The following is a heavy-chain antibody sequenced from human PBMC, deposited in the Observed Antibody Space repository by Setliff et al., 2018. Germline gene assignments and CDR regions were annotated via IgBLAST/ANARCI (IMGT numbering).Heavy chain of an antibody. V-gene: IGHV4-59*12. CDR1: GGSISSYY. D-gene: IGHD1-1*01. J-gene: IGHJ4*02. CDR3: ARVRNTQNGFFDY. CDR2: IYHSGNT. Sequence: SETLSLTCTVSGGSISSYYWSWIRQPPGKGLVWIGTIYHSGNTYYNPSLNSRLTISVDTSKNQFSLRLTSVTAADTAIYYCARVRNTQNGFFDYWSQGTLVTVSS.